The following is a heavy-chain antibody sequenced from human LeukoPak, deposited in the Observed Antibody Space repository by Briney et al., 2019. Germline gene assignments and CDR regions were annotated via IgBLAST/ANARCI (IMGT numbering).Heavy chain of an antibody. Sequence: PSETLSLTCIVSGGSVSSGGYYWSWIRQHPGKGLEWIGYIYYSGSTYYNPSLKSRVTISIDTSKNQFSLKLNSVTAADTAVYYCARVRIYRGYYFDYWGQGTLVTVSS. V-gene: IGHV4-31*03. CDR3: ARVRIYRGYYFDY. J-gene: IGHJ4*02. CDR2: IYYSGST. CDR1: GGSVSSGGYY. D-gene: IGHD1-14*01.